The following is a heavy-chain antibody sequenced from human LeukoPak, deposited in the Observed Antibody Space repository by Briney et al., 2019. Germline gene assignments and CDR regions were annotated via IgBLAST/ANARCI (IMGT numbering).Heavy chain of an antibody. D-gene: IGHD6-13*01. J-gene: IGHJ4*01. CDR2: INGHGNTT. V-gene: IGHV3-74*01. CDR1: GFTLSNYW. CDR3: SRGREYISNWNPFDF. Sequence: GGSLRLSCAASGFTLSNYWMHWVRQVPGKGLVWVSSINGHGNTTKYADSVRGRFTISRDNAKNTLFLQMYSLRADDTAVYFCSRGREYISNWNPFDFWGHGTLVTVCS.